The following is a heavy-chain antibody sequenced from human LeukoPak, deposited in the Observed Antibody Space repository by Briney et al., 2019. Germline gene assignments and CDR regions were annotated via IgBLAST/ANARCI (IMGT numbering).Heavy chain of an antibody. CDR2: ISGTSTNI. D-gene: IGHD3-22*01. CDR3: AKGPRYDSRFYFDY. J-gene: IGHJ4*02. CDR1: GFTFSGYS. V-gene: IGHV3-48*04. Sequence: GGSLRLSCAASGFTFSGYSMNWVRQAPGKGLEWVSYISGTSTNIYYADSVKGRFTISRDNAKNSLYLQLNSLRAEDTAVYYCAKGPRYDSRFYFDYWGRGTLVTVSS.